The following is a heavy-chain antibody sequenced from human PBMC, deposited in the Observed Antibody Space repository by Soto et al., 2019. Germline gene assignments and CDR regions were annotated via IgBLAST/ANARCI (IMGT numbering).Heavy chain of an antibody. V-gene: IGHV4-59*08. Sequence: SETLSLTCTVSGGSISSYYWSWIRQPPGKGLEWIGYIYYSGSTNYNPSLKSRVTISVDTSKNQFSLKLSSVTAADTAVYYCARSLSLGSYIDYWGQGTLVTVSS. J-gene: IGHJ4*02. CDR2: IYYSGST. D-gene: IGHD3-10*01. CDR3: ARSLSLGSYIDY. CDR1: GGSISSYY.